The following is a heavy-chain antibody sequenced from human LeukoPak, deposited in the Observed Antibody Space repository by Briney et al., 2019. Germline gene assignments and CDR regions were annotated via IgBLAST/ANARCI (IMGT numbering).Heavy chain of an antibody. CDR1: GGSFGAYY. CDR2: INHSGST. D-gene: IGHD3-10*01. Sequence: SETLSLTCAVYGGSFGAYYWSWIRKPPGKGLEWIGEINHSGSTNYNPSLKSRVTISVDTSKNHFSLKLSSVTAADTAVYYCAGPGAGDLDYWGQGTLVTVSS. J-gene: IGHJ4*02. V-gene: IGHV4-34*01. CDR3: AGPGAGDLDY.